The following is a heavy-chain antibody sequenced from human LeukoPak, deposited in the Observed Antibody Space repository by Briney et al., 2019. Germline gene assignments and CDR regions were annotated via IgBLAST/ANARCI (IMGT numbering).Heavy chain of an antibody. J-gene: IGHJ4*02. CDR3: AKRGVVIRVILVGFYKEAYYFDS. CDR2: TSGSGGST. CDR1: GFTFSSYA. V-gene: IGHV3-23*01. Sequence: GGSLRLSCAASGFTFSSYAMSWVRQALGKGLEWVSGTSGSGGSTYYAGSVKGRFTISRDNNKNTLFLQMNSLRAEDTAVYFCAKRGVVIRVILVGFYKEAYYFDSWGQGALVTVSS. D-gene: IGHD3-10*01.